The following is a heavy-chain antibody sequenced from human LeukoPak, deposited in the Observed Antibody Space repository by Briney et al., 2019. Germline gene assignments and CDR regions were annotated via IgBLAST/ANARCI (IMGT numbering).Heavy chain of an antibody. J-gene: IGHJ4*02. D-gene: IGHD5-18*01. Sequence: SETLSLTCTVSGGSIRSYYWSWIRQPPGEGLEWVGYIFYTGSTNYNPSLKSRVTISVDTSKNQFSLKLSSVTAAGTAVYYCAGGERGYSYGPLDFWGQGTLVTVSS. CDR1: GGSIRSYY. CDR3: AGGERGYSYGPLDF. CDR2: IFYTGST. V-gene: IGHV4-59*08.